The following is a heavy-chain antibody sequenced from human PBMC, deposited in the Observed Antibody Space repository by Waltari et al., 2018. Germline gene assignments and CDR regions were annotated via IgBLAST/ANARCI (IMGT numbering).Heavy chain of an antibody. CDR2: IYHSGST. D-gene: IGHD5-18*01. CDR3: ARQNTAMPYRPAPFDY. Sequence: QVQLQESGPGLVKPSETLSLTCAVSGYSISSGYYWGWIRQPPGKGLEWIGSIYHSGSTYYNPSLKSRVTISVDTSKNQFSLKLSSVTAADTAVYYCARQNTAMPYRPAPFDYWGQGTLVTVSS. CDR1: GYSISSGYY. J-gene: IGHJ4*02. V-gene: IGHV4-38-2*01.